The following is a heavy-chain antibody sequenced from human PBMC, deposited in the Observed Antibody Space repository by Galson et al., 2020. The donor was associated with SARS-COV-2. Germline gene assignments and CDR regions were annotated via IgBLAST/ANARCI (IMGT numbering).Heavy chain of an antibody. V-gene: IGHV3-23*01. D-gene: IGHD3-16*01. CDR1: GFPFSDYA. CDR3: SKGIVPDAWGGSWFDP. J-gene: IGHJ5*02. Sequence: GESLKISCVASGFPFSDYAVPWVRQAPGKGLEWVSSINGFDGITYYADSVRGRFTISRDNSKNTLYLQMNDLRSEDTAFYYCSKGIVPDAWGGSWFDPWGQGTLVTVSS. CDR2: INGFDGIT.